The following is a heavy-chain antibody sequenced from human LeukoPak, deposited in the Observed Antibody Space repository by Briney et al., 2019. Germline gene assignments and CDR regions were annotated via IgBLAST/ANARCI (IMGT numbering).Heavy chain of an antibody. J-gene: IGHJ6*03. CDR2: INHSGST. CDR1: GGSFSGYY. D-gene: IGHD2-21*02. V-gene: IGHV4-34*01. Sequence: SETLSLTCAVYGGSFSGYYWSWIRQPPGKGLEWIGEINHSGSTNYNPSLKSRVTISVDTSKNPFSLKLSSVTAADTAVYYCARRVTDTYYYYYYIDVWGKGTTVTVSS. CDR3: ARRVTDTYYYYYYIDV.